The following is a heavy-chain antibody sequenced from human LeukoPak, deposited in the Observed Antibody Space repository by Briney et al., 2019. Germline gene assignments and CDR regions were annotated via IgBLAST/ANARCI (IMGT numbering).Heavy chain of an antibody. J-gene: IGHJ4*02. D-gene: IGHD2-21*01. CDR3: ARDVESTYYFDY. CDR2: LKLYDGSV. V-gene: IGHV1-46*01. CDR1: GYSFIRYH. Sequence: GASVKVSCKASGYSFIRYHIHWVRQAPGQGLEWMGVLKLYDGSVSHAQKFQGRVTMTRDTSTSTVYMELSSLRSEDTAVYYCARDVESTYYFDYWGQGTLVTVSS.